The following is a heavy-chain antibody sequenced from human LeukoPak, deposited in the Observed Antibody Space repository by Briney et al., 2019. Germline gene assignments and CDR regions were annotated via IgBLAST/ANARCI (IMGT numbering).Heavy chain of an antibody. CDR3: ARERRAAAITGDY. CDR2: ISSSGSTI. Sequence: GGSLRLSCAASGFTFSSYEMNWVRQAPGKGLEWVSYISSSGSTIYYADSVKGRFTISRDNAKNSLYLQINSLRAEDTAVYYCARERRAAAITGDYWGQGTLVTVSS. V-gene: IGHV3-48*03. CDR1: GFTFSSYE. J-gene: IGHJ4*02. D-gene: IGHD6-13*01.